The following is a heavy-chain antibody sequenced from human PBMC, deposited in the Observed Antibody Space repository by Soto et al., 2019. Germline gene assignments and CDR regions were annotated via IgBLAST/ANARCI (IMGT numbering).Heavy chain of an antibody. CDR2: IYLGDSNT. CDR3: ARQEYCSSTSCYTVDS. D-gene: IGHD2-2*02. Sequence: ESLKISCKGSGYRFTSYWIGWVRQMPGKGLEWMGIIYLGDSNTRYSPSFQGQVTISADKSISTAYLQWSSLKASDTAIYYCARQEYCSSTSCYTVDSWGQGTLVTVSS. V-gene: IGHV5-51*01. CDR1: GYRFTSYW. J-gene: IGHJ4*02.